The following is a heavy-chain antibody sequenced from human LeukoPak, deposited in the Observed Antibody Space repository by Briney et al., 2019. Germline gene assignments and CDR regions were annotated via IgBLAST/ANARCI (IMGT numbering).Heavy chain of an antibody. Sequence: PSETLSLTCAVSGGSISSRNWWGWVRQPPGKGLEWVSSISSSSSYIYYADSVKGRFTISRDNAKNSLYLQMNSLRAEDTAVYYCVRDHPCSSTSCYIYYYYYYMDVWGKGTTVTVSS. J-gene: IGHJ6*03. V-gene: IGHV3-21*01. D-gene: IGHD2-2*02. CDR2: ISSSSSYI. CDR1: GGSISSRN. CDR3: VRDHPCSSTSCYIYYYYYYMDV.